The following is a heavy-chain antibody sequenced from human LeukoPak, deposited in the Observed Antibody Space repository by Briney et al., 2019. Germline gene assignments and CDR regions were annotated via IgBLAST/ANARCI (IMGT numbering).Heavy chain of an antibody. CDR2: IGLSGYPL. J-gene: IGHJ4*02. V-gene: IGHV3-11*04. CDR1: GFIFSVHY. D-gene: IGHD3-22*01. CDR3: ARKDFSSGSFTY. Sequence: GGSLRLSCEVSGFIFSVHYMSWLRQAPGKGLEWISYIGLSGYPLDYADSVKGRFTISRDNAKNSLYLEMNSLRAEDTAVYYCARKDFSSGSFTYWGQGTLVTVSS.